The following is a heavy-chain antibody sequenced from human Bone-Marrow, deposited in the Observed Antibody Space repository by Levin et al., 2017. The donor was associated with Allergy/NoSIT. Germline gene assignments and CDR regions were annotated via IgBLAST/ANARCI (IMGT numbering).Heavy chain of an antibody. CDR3: ARTSPGDLHFDS. J-gene: IGHJ4*02. Sequence: GGSLRLSCAVAGFNVSSHYMSWVRQAPGKGLEWVSTLYSGGNAYYADSVKGRLTISRDSSKNTLFLQMSSLRVDDTAVYFCARTSPGDLHFDSWGQGTLVTV. V-gene: IGHV3-53*01. CDR1: GFNVSSHY. CDR2: LYSGGNA. D-gene: IGHD7-27*01.